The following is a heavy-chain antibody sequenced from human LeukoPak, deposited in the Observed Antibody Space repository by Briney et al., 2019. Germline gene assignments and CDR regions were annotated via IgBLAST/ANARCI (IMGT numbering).Heavy chain of an antibody. CDR2: IYYSGST. J-gene: IGHJ4*02. D-gene: IGHD1-26*01. CDR1: GGSISSSNYY. CDR3: ARLFHPALSGNYPFDY. V-gene: IGHV4-61*01. Sequence: SETLSLTCTVSGGSISSSNYYWSWIRQPPGKGLEWIAYIYYSGSTSYNPSLKSRVTISVDTSKNQFSLKLNSVTAADTAMYYCARLFHPALSGNYPFDYWGQGTLVTVSS.